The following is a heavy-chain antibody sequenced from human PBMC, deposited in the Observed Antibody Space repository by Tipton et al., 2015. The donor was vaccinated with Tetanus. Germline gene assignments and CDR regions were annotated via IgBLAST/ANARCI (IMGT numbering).Heavy chain of an antibody. V-gene: IGHV4-39*01. Sequence: TLSLTCTVSGGSISSSSYYWGWIRQPPGKGLEWIGSIYYSGSTYYNPSLKSRLTISVDTSKNQFSLKLSSVTAADTAVYYCARHDYGDYGAFDIWGQGTKVTVSS. D-gene: IGHD4-17*01. J-gene: IGHJ3*02. CDR1: GGSISSSSYY. CDR2: IYYSGST. CDR3: ARHDYGDYGAFDI.